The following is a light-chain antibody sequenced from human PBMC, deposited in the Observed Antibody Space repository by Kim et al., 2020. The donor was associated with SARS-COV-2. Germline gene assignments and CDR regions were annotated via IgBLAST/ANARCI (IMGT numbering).Light chain of an antibody. CDR1: SSNIGNNY. J-gene: IGLJ3*02. CDR2: DNN. V-gene: IGLV1-51*01. Sequence: GQKVTIYCSGSSSNIGNNYVSWYQQLPGTAPKLLVYDNNKRPSGIPDRFPGSKSGTAATLGITGLQTGDEADYYCGTWDSSLSAGVFGGGTKLTVL. CDR3: GTWDSSLSAGV.